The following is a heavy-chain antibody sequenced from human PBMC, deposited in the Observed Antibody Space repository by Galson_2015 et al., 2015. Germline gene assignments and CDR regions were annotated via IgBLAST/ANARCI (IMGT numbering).Heavy chain of an antibody. Sequence: PALVKATQTLTLTCTFSGFSFTTSGVGVGWIRQPPGKALEWLAITYWNDDRRYSPSLRSRLTITKDSSTNQVVLTMTNMDPVDTATYYCTYRQSFYGVDADYWGQGTLVTVSS. V-gene: IGHV2-5*01. CDR1: GFSFTTSGVG. CDR3: TYRQSFYGVDADY. CDR2: TYWNDDR. D-gene: IGHD4-17*01. J-gene: IGHJ4*02.